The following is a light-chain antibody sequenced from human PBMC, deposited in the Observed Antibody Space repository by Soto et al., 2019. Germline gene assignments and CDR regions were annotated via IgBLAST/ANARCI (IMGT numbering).Light chain of an antibody. CDR2: DAS. CDR1: QSVSSSY. J-gene: IGKJ3*01. CDR3: QPYGNSLFT. Sequence: ENVLTQSPGTLSLSPGERATLSCRASQSVSSSYLSWYQQKPGQPPRLLIYDASTTATGIPDRFSVSGSGTDFNLNISSLQPESFAQSYCQPYGNSLFTLGPGTQVDIK. V-gene: IGKV3-20*01.